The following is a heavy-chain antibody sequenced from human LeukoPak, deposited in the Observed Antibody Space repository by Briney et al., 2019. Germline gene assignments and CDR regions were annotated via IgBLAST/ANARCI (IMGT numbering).Heavy chain of an antibody. CDR1: GGAISSYY. D-gene: IGHD5-24*01. CDR3: ARGPEMATTYFDY. J-gene: IGHJ4*02. V-gene: IGHV4-4*07. CDR2: IYSSGST. Sequence: SETLSLTCTVSGGAISSYYWTWIRQPAGKGLEWIGRIYSSGSTNHNPSLKSRVTMSVDTSKNQFSLKLSPVTAADTAVYYCARGPEMATTYFDYWGQGILVTVSS.